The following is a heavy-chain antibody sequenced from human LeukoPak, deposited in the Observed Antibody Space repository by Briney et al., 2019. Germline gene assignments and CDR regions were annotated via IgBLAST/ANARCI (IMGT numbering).Heavy chain of an antibody. D-gene: IGHD2-15*01. J-gene: IGHJ4*02. V-gene: IGHV4-34*01. CDR3: ARHHCSGGGCYTFDY. CDR1: GGSFSGYY. CDR2: INHSGST. Sequence: SETLSLTCAVYGGSFSGYYWSWIRQPPGKGLECLGEINHSGSTNYNPSLKSRVTISVDTPKNQFSLKLSSVTAADTAVYYCARHHCSGGGCYTFDYWGQGTLVTVSS.